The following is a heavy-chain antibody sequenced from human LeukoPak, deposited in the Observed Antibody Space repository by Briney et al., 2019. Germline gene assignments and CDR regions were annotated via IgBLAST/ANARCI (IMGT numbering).Heavy chain of an antibody. CDR1: GGTFSSYA. V-gene: IGHV1-69*01. J-gene: IGHJ5*02. D-gene: IGHD1-14*01. CDR3: AIPERALGSQTINWFDP. CDR2: IIPIFGTA. Sequence: GSSVKVSCKASGGTFSSYAISWVRQAPGQGLEWMGGIIPIFGTANYAQKFQGRVTITADESTSTAYMELSGLRSEDTAVYYCAIPERALGSQTINWFDPWGQGTLVTVSS.